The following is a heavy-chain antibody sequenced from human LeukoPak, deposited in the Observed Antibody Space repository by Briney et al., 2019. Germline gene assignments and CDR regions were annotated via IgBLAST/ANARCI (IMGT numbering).Heavy chain of an antibody. CDR2: ISGSGGST. CDR1: GFTFSSYA. Sequence: GGSLRLSCAASGFTFSSYAMSWVRQAPGKGLEWVSAISGSGGSTYYADSVKGWFTISRDNSKNTLYLQMNSLRAEDTAVYYCAKWGYYDSSGYPYWGQGTLVTVSS. V-gene: IGHV3-23*01. CDR3: AKWGYYDSSGYPY. J-gene: IGHJ4*02. D-gene: IGHD3-22*01.